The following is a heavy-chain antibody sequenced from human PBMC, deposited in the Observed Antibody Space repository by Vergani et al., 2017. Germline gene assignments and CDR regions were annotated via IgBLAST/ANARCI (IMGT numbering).Heavy chain of an antibody. CDR1: GFTFDDYA. D-gene: IGHD6-13*01. Sequence: EVQLVESGGGLVQPGRSLRLSCAASGFTFDDYAMHWVRQAPGKGLEWVSGINWNSDSIAYADSVKGRFTISRDNAKNSLYLQMNSLRAEDTALYYCVKDRAASGNYWYFDLGGRGTLVTVSS. CDR3: VKDRAASGNYWYFDL. CDR2: INWNSDSI. V-gene: IGHV3-9*01. J-gene: IGHJ2*01.